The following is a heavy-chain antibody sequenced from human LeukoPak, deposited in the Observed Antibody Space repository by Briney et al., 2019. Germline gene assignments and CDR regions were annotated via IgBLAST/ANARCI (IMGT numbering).Heavy chain of an antibody. J-gene: IGHJ3*02. Sequence: PSETLSLTCTVSGGSISSGGYYWSWIRQHPGKGLEWIGYIYYSGSTYYNPSLKSRVTISVDTSKNQFSLKLSSVTAADTAVYYCARDALIEGDAFDIWGQGTMVTVSS. CDR1: GGSISSGGYY. CDR3: ARDALIEGDAFDI. V-gene: IGHV4-31*03. CDR2: IYYSGST. D-gene: IGHD2-21*01.